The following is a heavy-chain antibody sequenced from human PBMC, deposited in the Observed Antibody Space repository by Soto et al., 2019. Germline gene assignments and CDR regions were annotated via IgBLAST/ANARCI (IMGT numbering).Heavy chain of an antibody. CDR3: AREGDHPFSLGY. D-gene: IGHD3-16*01. Sequence: QVQLQESGPGLVKPSGILSLTCAVSGGSITDKWWSWIRQTPGKGLEWIGEVHHSGSTNYSPSLTSRVTMSVDTSKNDFSLKLFSLTAADTAIYYCAREGDHPFSLGYWGQGTLVTVSS. V-gene: IGHV4-4*02. CDR1: GGSITDKW. J-gene: IGHJ4*02. CDR2: VHHSGST.